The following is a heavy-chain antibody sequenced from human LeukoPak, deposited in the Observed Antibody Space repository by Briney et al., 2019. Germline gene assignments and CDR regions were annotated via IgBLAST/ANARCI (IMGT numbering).Heavy chain of an antibody. D-gene: IGHD4-17*01. CDR1: GYTFTSYY. CDR2: INPSGGST. CDR3: ASDYGAASYYMDV. V-gene: IGHV1-46*01. J-gene: IGHJ6*03. Sequence: ASVKVSCKASGYTFTSYYIHWVRQAPGQGLEWMGIINPSGGSTSYAQKFQGRVTMTRETSTSTVYMELSSLRSEDTAVYYCASDYGAASYYMDVWGKGTTVTVSS.